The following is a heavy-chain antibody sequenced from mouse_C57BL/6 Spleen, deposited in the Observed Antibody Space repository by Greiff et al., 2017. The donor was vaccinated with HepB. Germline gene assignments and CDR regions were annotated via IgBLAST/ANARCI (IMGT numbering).Heavy chain of an antibody. D-gene: IGHD1-1*01. CDR1: GFNIKNTY. CDR2: IDPANGNT. CDR3: ASPYGSSWAWFAY. V-gene: IGHV14-3*01. J-gene: IGHJ3*01. Sequence: VQLQQSVAELVRPGASVKLSCTASGFNIKNTYMHWVKQRPEQGLEWIGRIDPANGNTKYAPKFPGKATITADTSSNTAYLQLSSLTSEDTAIYCCASPYGSSWAWFAYWGQGTLVTVSA.